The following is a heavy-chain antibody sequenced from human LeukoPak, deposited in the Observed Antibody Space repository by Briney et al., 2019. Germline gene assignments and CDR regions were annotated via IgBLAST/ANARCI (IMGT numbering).Heavy chain of an antibody. Sequence: ASVKVSCKTSGYPFRNYDINWVRQAPGQGLEWMGWINPYSGKTGYAQKFQGRVTMTTDTSANTAYMDLSSLRSEDTAVYYCARLSSHYGDYKVDPWGQGTLVTVSS. CDR1: GYPFRNYD. CDR3: ARLSSHYGDYKVDP. D-gene: IGHD4-17*01. V-gene: IGHV1-8*01. CDR2: INPYSGKT. J-gene: IGHJ5*02.